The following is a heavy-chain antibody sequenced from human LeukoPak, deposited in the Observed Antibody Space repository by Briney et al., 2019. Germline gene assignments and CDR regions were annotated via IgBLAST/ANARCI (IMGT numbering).Heavy chain of an antibody. V-gene: IGHV4-31*03. CDR3: ARTYYYDSSGKTVWYDP. Sequence: SQTLSLTCTVSGGSISSGGYYWSWIRQHPGKGLEWIGYIYYSGSTDCNPSLKSRVTISIDTSKNQFSLKLSSVTAADTAVYYCARTYYYDSSGKTVWYDPWGQGTLVTVSS. J-gene: IGHJ5*02. D-gene: IGHD3-22*01. CDR1: GGSISSGGYY. CDR2: IYYSGST.